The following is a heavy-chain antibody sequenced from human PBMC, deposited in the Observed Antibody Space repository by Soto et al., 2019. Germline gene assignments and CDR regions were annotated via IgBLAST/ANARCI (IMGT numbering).Heavy chain of an antibody. V-gene: IGHV3-23*01. D-gene: IGHD3-22*01. CDR2: ISGSGGST. CDR3: AKDGTWLQRGPHDY. CDR1: GFTFDDYA. Sequence: GGSLRLSCAASGFTFDDYAMHWVRQAPGKGLEWVSAISGSGGSTYYAASVEGRFTISRDNSKNTLYLQMNSLRAEDTAVYYCAKDGTWLQRGPHDYWGQGTLVTVSS. J-gene: IGHJ4*02.